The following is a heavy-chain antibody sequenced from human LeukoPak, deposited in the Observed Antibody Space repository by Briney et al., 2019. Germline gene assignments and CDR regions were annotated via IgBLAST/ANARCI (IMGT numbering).Heavy chain of an antibody. Sequence: GGSLRLSCAASGFTFSSYSMNWVRQAPGKGLEWVSSISSSSSYIYYADSVKGRFTISRDNAKNSLYLQMNSLRAEDTAVYYCARDAGCSSTSCYVWNYYYYFYMDVWGKGTTVTVSS. J-gene: IGHJ6*03. CDR3: ARDAGCSSTSCYVWNYYYYFYMDV. CDR2: ISSSSSYI. CDR1: GFTFSSYS. V-gene: IGHV3-21*01. D-gene: IGHD2-2*01.